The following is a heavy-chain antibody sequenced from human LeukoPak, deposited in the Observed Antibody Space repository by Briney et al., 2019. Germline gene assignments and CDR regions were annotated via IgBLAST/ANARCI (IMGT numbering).Heavy chain of an antibody. V-gene: IGHV3-11*01. Sequence: GSLRLSCAASGFTFSDSYMNWIRQAPGKGLEWVSYISGTGSAINYADSVKGRFTISRDNAKTSVHLQMNSLRVEDTAVYYCARLSQGYMDVWGKGTTVTVSS. CDR2: ISGTGSAI. CDR3: ARLSQGYMDV. D-gene: IGHD2/OR15-2a*01. J-gene: IGHJ6*03. CDR1: GFTFSDSY.